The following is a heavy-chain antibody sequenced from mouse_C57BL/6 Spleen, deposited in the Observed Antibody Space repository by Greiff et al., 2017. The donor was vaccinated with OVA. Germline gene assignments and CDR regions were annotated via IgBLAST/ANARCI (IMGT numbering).Heavy chain of an antibody. Sequence: VQLQQSGPELVKPGASVKISCKASGYTFTDYYMNWVKQSHGKSLEWIGDINPNNGGTSYNQKFKGKATLTVDKSSSTAYMELRSLTSEDSAVYYCAREGLPYWYCDVWGTGTTVTVSS. CDR1: GYTFTDYY. CDR2: INPNNGGT. CDR3: AREGLPYWYCDV. J-gene: IGHJ1*03. D-gene: IGHD2-4*01. V-gene: IGHV1-26*01.